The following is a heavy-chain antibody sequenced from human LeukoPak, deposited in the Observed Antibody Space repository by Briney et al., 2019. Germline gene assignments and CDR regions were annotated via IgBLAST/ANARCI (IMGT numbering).Heavy chain of an antibody. CDR2: ISSRSSYI. J-gene: IGHJ4*02. D-gene: IGHD2-2*01. V-gene: IGHV3-21*01. CDR1: GFTFCSFS. Sequence: GGSLRLSCAASGFTFCSFSMNCVRQAPGKGLEWVSSISSRSSYIYYADSVKGRFTISRDNAKNSLYLQMNSLRAEDTAVYYCARGSSTHVEYYFDYWRQGTLVTVSS. CDR3: ARGSSTHVEYYFDY.